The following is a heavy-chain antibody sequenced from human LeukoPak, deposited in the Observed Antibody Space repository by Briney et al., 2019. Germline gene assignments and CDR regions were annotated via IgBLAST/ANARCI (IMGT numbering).Heavy chain of an antibody. CDR3: ARDRSIAAAGFIDY. CDR2: VNSDGSST. D-gene: IGHD6-13*01. V-gene: IGHV3-74*01. J-gene: IGHJ4*02. Sequence: PGGSLRLSCAASGFTFSSYSMNWVRQAPGKGLVWVSRVNSDGSSTSYADSVKGRFTISRDNAKNTLYLQMNSLRAEDTAVYYCARDRSIAAAGFIDYWGQGTLVTVSS. CDR1: GFTFSSYS.